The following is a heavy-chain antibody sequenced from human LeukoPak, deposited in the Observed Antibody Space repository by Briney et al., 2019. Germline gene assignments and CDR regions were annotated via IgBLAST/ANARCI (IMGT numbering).Heavy chain of an antibody. Sequence: SSVKVSCKASGGTFSSYAINWVRQAPGQGVEWMGGVIPIFGTANYAQKFHGRVTITADRSTSTAYMEMNRLSSDDTAVYYCAREWGYCTIVGVVIRANWFDPWGQGTLVTVSS. D-gene: IGHD3-3*01. CDR2: VIPIFGTA. CDR3: AREWGYCTIVGVVIRANWFDP. J-gene: IGHJ5*02. CDR1: GGTFSSYA. V-gene: IGHV1-69*06.